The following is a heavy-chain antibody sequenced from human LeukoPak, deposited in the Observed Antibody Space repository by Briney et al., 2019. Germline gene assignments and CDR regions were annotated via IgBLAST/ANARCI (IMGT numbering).Heavy chain of an antibody. V-gene: IGHV4-34*01. J-gene: IGHJ5*02. CDR1: GGSFIGYY. D-gene: IGHD3-3*01. CDR2: IKHSGST. Sequence: PSETLSLTCAVNGGSFIGYYWSCIRQPPRKGLESMGAIKHSGSTNYNPSLKSRVTISVDTSKNQFSLKLSSVTAADTAVYYCARRNKSGLLYAHSFSSRIDPWGQGTLVTVSS. CDR3: ARRNKSGLLYAHSFSSRIDP.